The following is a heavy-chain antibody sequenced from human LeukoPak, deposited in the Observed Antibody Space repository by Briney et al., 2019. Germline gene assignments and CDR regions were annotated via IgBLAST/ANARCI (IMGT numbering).Heavy chain of an antibody. CDR1: GVSISTSY. V-gene: IGHV4-59*01. CDR3: ARVGSAYSHWFDP. J-gene: IGHJ5*02. CDR2: ISYIGST. Sequence: SETLSLTCTVSGVSISTSYWTWIRQPPGKGLEWIAYISYIGSTNYNPSLKSRMSTSLDTSRNQFSLKLSSVTAADTALYYCARVGSAYSHWFDPWGQGILVTVSS. D-gene: IGHD5-18*01.